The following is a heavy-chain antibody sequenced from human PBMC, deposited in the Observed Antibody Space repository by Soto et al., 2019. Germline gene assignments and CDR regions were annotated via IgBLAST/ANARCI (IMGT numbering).Heavy chain of an antibody. J-gene: IGHJ6*02. V-gene: IGHV6-1*01. Sequence: SQTLSLTCAISGDRVSSNSAAWNWIRQSPSRGLEWLGRTYYRSKWYNDYAVSVKSRITINADTSKNQFSLQLNSVTPEDTAVYYCARARDYDSWSGYTSQYYYYGMDVWGQGTTGTVS. CDR3: ARARDYDSWSGYTSQYYYYGMDV. D-gene: IGHD3-3*01. CDR1: GDRVSSNSAA. CDR2: TYYRSKWYN.